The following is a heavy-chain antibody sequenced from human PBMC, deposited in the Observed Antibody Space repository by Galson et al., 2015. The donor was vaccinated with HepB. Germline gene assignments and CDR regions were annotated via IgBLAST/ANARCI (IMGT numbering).Heavy chain of an antibody. Sequence: SLRLSCAASGFTVSSNYMSWVRQAPGKGLEWVSVIYSGGSTYYADSVKGRFTISRDNSKNTLYLQMNSLRAEDTAVYYCAREGASSSSGLGYWGQGTLVTVSS. CDR2: IYSGGST. J-gene: IGHJ4*02. D-gene: IGHD6-6*01. CDR3: AREGASSSSGLGY. CDR1: GFTVSSNY. V-gene: IGHV3-53*01.